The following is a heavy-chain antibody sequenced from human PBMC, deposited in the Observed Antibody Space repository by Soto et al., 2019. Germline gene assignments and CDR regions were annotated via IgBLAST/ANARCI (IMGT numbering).Heavy chain of an antibody. CDR3: ARDTSRISVAVDFDY. CDR1: GYTFTNYG. CDR2: ISAYNGNT. D-gene: IGHD6-19*01. Sequence: ASVKVSCKASGYTFTNYGITWVRQAPGQGLEWLGWISAYNGNTNYAQRLQGRVTMTTDTSTSTAYMELRSLSSDDTAVYYCARDTSRISVAVDFDYWGQGTLVTVSS. V-gene: IGHV1-18*01. J-gene: IGHJ4*02.